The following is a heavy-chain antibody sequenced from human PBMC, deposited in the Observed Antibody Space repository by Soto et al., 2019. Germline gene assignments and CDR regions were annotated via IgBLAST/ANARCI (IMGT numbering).Heavy chain of an antibody. J-gene: IGHJ4*02. D-gene: IGHD3-16*01. CDR1: GGSISSYY. V-gene: IGHV4-59*08. Sequence: QVQLQESGPGLVKPSETLSLTCTVSGGSISSYYWSWIRQPPGKGLEWIGYISYGGTTNYNPSLKSRVTISVDTSKNQFSLKLSSVTAADTAVYYCASSCLEYEECGRTSQSFDYWGQGALVTVSS. CDR2: ISYGGTT. CDR3: ASSCLEYEECGRTSQSFDY.